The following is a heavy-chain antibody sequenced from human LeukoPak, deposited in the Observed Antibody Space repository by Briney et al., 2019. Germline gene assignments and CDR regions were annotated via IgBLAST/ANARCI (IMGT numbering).Heavy chain of an antibody. V-gene: IGHV4-39*06. D-gene: IGHD6-13*01. CDR1: GGSISSSSYY. CDR2: IYYSGST. CDR3: ARPLVIAAAGHPGWYFDL. J-gene: IGHJ2*01. Sequence: PSETLSLTCTVSGGSISSSSYYWGWIRQPPGKGLEWIGSIYYSGSTYYNPSLKSRVTISVDTSKNQFPLKLSSVTAADTAVYYCARPLVIAAAGHPGWYFDLWGRGTLVTVSS.